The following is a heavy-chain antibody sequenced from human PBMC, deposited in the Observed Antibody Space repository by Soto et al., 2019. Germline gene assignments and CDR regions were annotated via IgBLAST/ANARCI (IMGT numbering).Heavy chain of an antibody. CDR3: VRDSQWAFDS. CDR2: ISAYNGNT. D-gene: IGHD1-26*01. J-gene: IGHJ4*02. CDR1: GYTFKNYG. V-gene: IGHV1-18*01. Sequence: ASVKVSCKASGYTFKNYGINWVRQAPGQGLEWMGWISAYNGNTSYAQKLQGRFTISRDDAEHSLPLLMNSLTADDTAVYYCVRDSQWAFDSWGQGTLVTVSS.